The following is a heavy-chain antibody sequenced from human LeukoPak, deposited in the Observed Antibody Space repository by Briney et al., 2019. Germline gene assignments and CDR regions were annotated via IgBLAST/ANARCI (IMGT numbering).Heavy chain of an antibody. CDR2: IYTSGST. J-gene: IGHJ3*02. CDR3: AREGDYDILTGYYRTFDI. D-gene: IGHD3-9*01. V-gene: IGHV4-61*02. Sequence: SETLSLTCTVSGGSISSGSYYWSWIRRPAGKGLEWIGRIYTSGSTNYNPSLKSRVTISVDTSKNQFSLKLSSVTAADTAVYYCAREGDYDILTGYYRTFDIWGQGTMVTVSS. CDR1: GGSISSGSYY.